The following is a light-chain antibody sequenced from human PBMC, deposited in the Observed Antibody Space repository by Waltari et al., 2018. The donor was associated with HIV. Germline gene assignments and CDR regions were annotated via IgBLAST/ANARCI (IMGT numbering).Light chain of an antibody. CDR2: DDA. V-gene: IGLV3-21*03. J-gene: IGLJ3*02. CDR3: QVWDFTTDHVV. Sequence: SYILTQSPSVSVAPGKTAKISCGGDNVGGKRAHWYQQKPGQAPLLVIYDDAARPSGIPARFSGSNSGNTATLTITRVEVGDEADYYCQVWDFTTDHVVFGGGTKLTVL. CDR1: NVGGKR.